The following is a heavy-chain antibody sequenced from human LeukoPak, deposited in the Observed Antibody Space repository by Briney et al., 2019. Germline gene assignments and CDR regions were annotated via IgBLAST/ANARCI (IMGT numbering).Heavy chain of an antibody. Sequence: GVSLRLSCVASGFTFRSAWMNWVRQAPGRGLEWVGRIKSKTDGGTTDYAAPVKGRFTISRDDSKTTLYLQMNSLQTEDTAVYYCTTDQVVRGVTNDYWGQGTLVTVSS. J-gene: IGHJ4*02. V-gene: IGHV3-15*01. CDR3: TTDQVVRGVTNDY. D-gene: IGHD3-10*01. CDR2: IKSKTDGGTT. CDR1: GFTFRSAW.